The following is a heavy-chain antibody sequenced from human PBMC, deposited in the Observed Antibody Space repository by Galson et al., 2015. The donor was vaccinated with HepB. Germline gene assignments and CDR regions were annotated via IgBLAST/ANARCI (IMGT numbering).Heavy chain of an antibody. D-gene: IGHD3-22*01. CDR2: ISSSGSF. CDR3: AREQYDNALGYHGLDV. V-gene: IGHV3-69-1*02. CDR1: TFTFSDYH. J-gene: IGHJ6*02. Sequence: SLRLSCAASTFTFSDYHINWVRQASGKGLEWVTSISSSGSFHQNSASVKGRFTISRDNVKNSLFLQMNSLRAEDTALYYCAREQYDNALGYHGLDVWGQGTTVIVSS.